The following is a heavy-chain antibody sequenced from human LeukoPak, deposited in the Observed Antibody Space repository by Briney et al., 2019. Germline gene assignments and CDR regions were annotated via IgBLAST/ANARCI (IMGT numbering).Heavy chain of an antibody. D-gene: IGHD2-15*01. Sequence: ASVKVSCKASGYTFTSYGISWVRQAPGQGLEWMGWISAHNGNTNYAQKFQGRVTVTTDTSTSIVYMELRSLRSDDTAVYFCARGLRPDYWGQGTLVTVSS. CDR1: GYTFTSYG. CDR3: ARGLRPDY. J-gene: IGHJ4*02. V-gene: IGHV1-18*01. CDR2: ISAHNGNT.